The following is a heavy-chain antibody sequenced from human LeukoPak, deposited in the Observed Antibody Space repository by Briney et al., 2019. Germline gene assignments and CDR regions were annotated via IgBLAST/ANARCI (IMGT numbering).Heavy chain of an antibody. D-gene: IGHD4-11*01. Sequence: GASVKVSCKASVYTFTSYDINWVRQATGQGLEWMGWMNPNSGNTGYAQKFQGRVTMTRNTSISTAYMELSSLRSEDTAVYYCARGDTVTTSDDYWGQGTLVIVSS. J-gene: IGHJ4*02. CDR2: MNPNSGNT. CDR3: ARGDTVTTSDDY. V-gene: IGHV1-8*01. CDR1: VYTFTSYD.